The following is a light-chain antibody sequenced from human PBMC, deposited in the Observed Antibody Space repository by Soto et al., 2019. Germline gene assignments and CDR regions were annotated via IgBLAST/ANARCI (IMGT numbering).Light chain of an antibody. CDR3: QQSNNWPPWT. V-gene: IGKV3-15*01. CDR2: GAS. CDR1: QSLRSN. Sequence: EVVLTQSPATLSVSPGQRATLSCRASQSLRSNLAWFQHKRGQAPRLLIYGASTRAAGIPARFSGSGYGTEFTLNISSLQSEDFAVYFCQQSNNWPPWTFGQGTKVEI. J-gene: IGKJ1*01.